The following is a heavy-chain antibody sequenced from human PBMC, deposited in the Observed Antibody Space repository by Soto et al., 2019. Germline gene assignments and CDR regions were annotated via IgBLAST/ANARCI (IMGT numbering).Heavy chain of an antibody. Sequence: QVQLVQSGAEVKRPGSSVKVSCKASGDTFSTFTLSWMRQAPGQGLEWMGGIVPIFQTANYARKFQGRLTITADESTTTAYMELSSLLSEDTALYFCATTQELTSGGAFNYWGQGTLVTVS. CDR2: IVPIFQTA. CDR3: ATTQELTSGGAFNY. CDR1: GDTFSTFT. J-gene: IGHJ4*02. D-gene: IGHD1-26*01. V-gene: IGHV1-69*01.